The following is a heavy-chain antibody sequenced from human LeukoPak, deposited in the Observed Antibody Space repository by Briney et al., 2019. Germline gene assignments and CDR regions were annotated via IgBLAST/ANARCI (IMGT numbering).Heavy chain of an antibody. CDR3: AKALYGGHDY. J-gene: IGHJ4*02. CDR2: LSGNGNTI. Sequence: GGSLRLSCAASGFTFSTYAMSWVRQAPGKGLECVSALSGNGNTIYYADSVKGRFTISRDNSKDTLSLQMNSLRAEDTAVYYCAKALYGGHDYWGQGTLVTVSS. D-gene: IGHD4-23*01. CDR1: GFTFSTYA. V-gene: IGHV3-23*01.